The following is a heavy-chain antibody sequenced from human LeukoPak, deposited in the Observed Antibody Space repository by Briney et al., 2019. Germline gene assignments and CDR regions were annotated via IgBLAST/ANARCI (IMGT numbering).Heavy chain of an antibody. CDR2: IYYSGST. CDR1: GGSISSSSYY. Sequence: SETLSLTCTVSGGSISSSSYYWGWIRQPPGKGLEWIGSIYYSGSTYYDPSLKSRVTISVDTSKNQFSLKLSSVTAADTAVYYCARRPQLLRRVYFDYWGQGTLVTVSS. CDR3: ARRPQLLRRVYFDY. V-gene: IGHV4-39*01. D-gene: IGHD2-2*01. J-gene: IGHJ4*02.